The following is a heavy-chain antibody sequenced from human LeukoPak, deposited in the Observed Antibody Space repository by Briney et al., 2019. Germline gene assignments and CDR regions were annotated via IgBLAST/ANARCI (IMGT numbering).Heavy chain of an antibody. CDR1: GASISSYY. CDR3: AREYSNYEWFDP. D-gene: IGHD4-11*01. V-gene: IGHV4-4*07. J-gene: IGHJ5*02. Sequence: SETLSLTCTVSGASISSYYWSWIRQPAGKGLEWIGRIYTSGSTNYNPSLKSRVTMSVDTSKNQFSLKLSSVTAADTAVYYCAREYSNYEWFDPWGQGTLVTVSS. CDR2: IYTSGST.